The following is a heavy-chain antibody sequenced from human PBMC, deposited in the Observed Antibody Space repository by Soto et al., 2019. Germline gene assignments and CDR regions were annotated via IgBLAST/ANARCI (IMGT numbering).Heavy chain of an antibody. V-gene: IGHV3-30*18. CDR1: GFTFKSFA. Sequence: QVHLVESGGGVVQPGGSLRLSCAASGFTFKSFAMHWVRQAPGKGLEWVAFISDDGSNKYFADSVTGRCTISRDNSENTVSLQIDSLRPGDTAVYYCAKDLYSGSYSSYYFHHWGQGILVTVSS. D-gene: IGHD1-26*01. CDR3: AKDLYSGSYSSYYFHH. CDR2: ISDDGSNK. J-gene: IGHJ4*02.